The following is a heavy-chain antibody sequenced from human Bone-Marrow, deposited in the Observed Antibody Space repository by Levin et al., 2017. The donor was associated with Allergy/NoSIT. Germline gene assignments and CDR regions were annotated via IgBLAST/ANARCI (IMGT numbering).Heavy chain of an antibody. CDR2: YDPEAVER. CDR1: GHTLSELT. CDR3: STRARWLVCIDV. J-gene: IGHJ6*01. Sequence: GESLKISCKVSGHTLSELTMHWVRQAPGKGLEWVGGYDPEAVERVFAQKFQGRVTLVDDTSTNTAYMELRSLTSEDTAVYFCSTRARWLVCIDVWGQGTPVTVSS. V-gene: IGHV1-24*01. D-gene: IGHD6-19*01.